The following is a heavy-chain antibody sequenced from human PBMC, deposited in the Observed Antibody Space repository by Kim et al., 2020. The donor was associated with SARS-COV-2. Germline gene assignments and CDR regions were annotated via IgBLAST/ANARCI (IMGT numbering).Heavy chain of an antibody. CDR2: ISYDGSNK. CDR1: GFTFSSYA. V-gene: IGHV3-30-3*01. D-gene: IGHD5-12*01. CDR3: ARGGYSGYVLHYYYGMDV. Sequence: GGSLRLSCAASGFTFSSYAMHWVRQAPGKGLEWVAVISYDGSNKYYADSVKGRFTISRDNSKNTLYLQMNSLRAEDTAVYYCARGGYSGYVLHYYYGMDV. J-gene: IGHJ6*01.